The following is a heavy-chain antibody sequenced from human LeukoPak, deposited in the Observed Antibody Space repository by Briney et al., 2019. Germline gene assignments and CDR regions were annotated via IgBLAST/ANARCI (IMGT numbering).Heavy chain of an antibody. J-gene: IGHJ5*02. D-gene: IGHD3-10*01. V-gene: IGHV3-30-3*01. Sequence: GGSLRLSCAASGFTFSSYAMHWVRQAPGKGLEWVAAISYDGSNKYYADSVKGRFTISRDNSKNTLYLQMNSLRAEDTAVYYCARRSFGSGLSRTLHWLDPWGQGTLVTVSS. CDR1: GFTFSSYA. CDR3: ARRSFGSGLSRTLHWLDP. CDR2: ISYDGSNK.